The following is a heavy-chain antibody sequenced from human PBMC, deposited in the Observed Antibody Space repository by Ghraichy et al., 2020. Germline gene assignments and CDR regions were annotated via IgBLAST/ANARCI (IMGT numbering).Heavy chain of an antibody. CDR2: INPSGGST. D-gene: IGHD1-26*01. V-gene: IGHV1-46*01. CDR1: GYTFTSYY. CDR3: ARDYWRLVVGAFNWFDP. Sequence: ASVKVSCKASGYTFTSYYMHWVRQAPGQGLEWMGIINPSGGSTSYAQKFQGRVTMTRDTSTSTVYMELSSLRSEDTAVYYCARDYWRLVVGAFNWFDPWGQGTLVTVSS. J-gene: IGHJ5*02.